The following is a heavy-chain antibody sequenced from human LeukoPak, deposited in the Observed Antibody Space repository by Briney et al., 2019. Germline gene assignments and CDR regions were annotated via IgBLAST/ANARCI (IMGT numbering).Heavy chain of an antibody. CDR1: GFSFSSYW. V-gene: IGHV3-7*01. CDR3: ARDTSFYYYYYMDV. D-gene: IGHD3-16*01. CDR2: IKYDGSHK. J-gene: IGHJ6*03. Sequence: SGGSLRLSCVASGFSFSSYWMAWVRQAPGKGLEWVANIKYDGSHKYYVDSVKGRFTISRDNAKNSVYLQMNSLRVDDTAVYFCARDTSFYYYYYMDVWGKGTTVTVSS.